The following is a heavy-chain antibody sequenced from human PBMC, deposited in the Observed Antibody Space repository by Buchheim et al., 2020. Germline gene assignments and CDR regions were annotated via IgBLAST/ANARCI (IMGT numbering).Heavy chain of an antibody. D-gene: IGHD4-17*01. CDR1: GFTFTNYA. Sequence: EVQLLESGGGSVQPGGSLRLSCAASGFTFTNYAMSWVRQAPGKGLEWVSGFSDSGGSTYYADSVKGRFTISRENSKHLLSLQMNSLRADDTAIYYCAKGPYGDNARLSRYFDYWGQGTL. CDR2: FSDSGGST. V-gene: IGHV3-23*01. J-gene: IGHJ4*02. CDR3: AKGPYGDNARLSRYFDY.